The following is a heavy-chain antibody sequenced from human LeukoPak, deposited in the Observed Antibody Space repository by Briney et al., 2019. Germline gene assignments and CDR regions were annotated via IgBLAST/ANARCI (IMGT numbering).Heavy chain of an antibody. D-gene: IGHD3-22*01. CDR1: GGSISSYY. Sequence: SETLSLTCTVSGGSISSYYWSWIRQPPGKGLEWIGYIYYSGSTYYNPSLKSRVTMSVDTSKNQFSLKLSSVTAVDTAVYYCARNNPPDYYDSSGYRGGAFDIWGQGTMVTVSS. V-gene: IGHV4-59*04. CDR2: IYYSGST. CDR3: ARNNPPDYYDSSGYRGGAFDI. J-gene: IGHJ3*02.